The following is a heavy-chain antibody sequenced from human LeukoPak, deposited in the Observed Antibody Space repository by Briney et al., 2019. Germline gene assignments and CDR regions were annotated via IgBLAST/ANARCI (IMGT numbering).Heavy chain of an antibody. Sequence: GGSLSLSCAASGFTFSSYAMSWVRQAPGKGLEWVSAISGSGGSTYYADSVKGRFTISRDNSKNTLYLQMNSLRAEDTAVYYCASAPYSSGWYSFDYWGQGTLVTVSS. D-gene: IGHD6-19*01. CDR2: ISGSGGST. V-gene: IGHV3-23*01. CDR1: GFTFSSYA. CDR3: ASAPYSSGWYSFDY. J-gene: IGHJ4*02.